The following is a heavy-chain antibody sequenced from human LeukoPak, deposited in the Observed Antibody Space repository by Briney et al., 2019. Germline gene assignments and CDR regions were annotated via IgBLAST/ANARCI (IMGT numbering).Heavy chain of an antibody. V-gene: IGHV3-53*04. Sequence: GGSLRLSCAASGFTVSNTYMSWVRQAPGKGLEWVSVIYTGGNTYYADSVKGRFTISRHNSKNTLYLQMNSLRAEDTAVYYCARRVVGATFDYWGQGTLVTVSS. CDR1: GFTVSNTY. CDR3: ARRVVGATFDY. D-gene: IGHD1-26*01. J-gene: IGHJ4*02. CDR2: IYTGGNT.